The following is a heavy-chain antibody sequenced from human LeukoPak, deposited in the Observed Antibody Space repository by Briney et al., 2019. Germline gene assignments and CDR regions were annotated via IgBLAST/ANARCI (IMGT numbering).Heavy chain of an antibody. Sequence: SETLSLTCTVSGDSISTGGYYWAWIRRHRERGLEWIEYIYYSGSTHYNPSLQSRVTISVDTSKNQFSLNLNSVTAADTAVYYCARVIVVVPIGVYHYYAMDVWGQGTTVTVSS. V-gene: IGHV4-31*03. CDR3: ARVIVVVPIGVYHYYAMDV. CDR2: IYYSGST. J-gene: IGHJ6*02. CDR1: GDSISTGGYY. D-gene: IGHD2-2*01.